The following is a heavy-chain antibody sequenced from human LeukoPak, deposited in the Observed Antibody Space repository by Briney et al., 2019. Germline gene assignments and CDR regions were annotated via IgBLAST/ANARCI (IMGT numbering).Heavy chain of an antibody. CDR2: IHHSGST. CDR1: GGSFSGYY. J-gene: IGHJ6*02. D-gene: IGHD3-10*01. V-gene: IGHV4-34*01. Sequence: PWETLSLTCAVYGGSFSGYYWSWIRQPPGKGLESLGEIHHSGSTNYNPFLKSRVTISLDTSTNQFSLALSSVTAADTAVYYCAKLVRGVIIIHGMDVCGQGTTVTVSS. CDR3: AKLVRGVIIIHGMDV.